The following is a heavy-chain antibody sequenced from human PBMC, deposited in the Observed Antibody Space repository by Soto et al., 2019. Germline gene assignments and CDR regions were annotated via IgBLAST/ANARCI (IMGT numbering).Heavy chain of an antibody. CDR2: ISYDGSNK. CDR1: GFTFSSYG. J-gene: IGHJ6*02. V-gene: IGHV3-30*18. CDR3: AKDNCCSSTSCYTYYGMDV. Sequence: GGSLRLSCAASGFTFSSYGMYWVRQAPGKGLEWVAVISYDGSNKYYADSVKGRFTISRDNSKNTLYLQMNSLRAEDTAVYYCAKDNCCSSTSCYTYYGMDVWGQGTTVTVSS. D-gene: IGHD2-2*02.